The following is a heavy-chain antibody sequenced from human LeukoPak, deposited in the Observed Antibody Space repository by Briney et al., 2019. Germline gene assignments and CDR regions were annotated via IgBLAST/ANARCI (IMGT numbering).Heavy chain of an antibody. D-gene: IGHD3-22*01. V-gene: IGHV1-2*02. CDR2: INPNAGGT. CDR3: TRDPPIDYYDSSGYGRGGYYYGLDV. Sequence: ASVKVSCKASGYTFTGYYIHWVRQAPGQGLEWKGWINPNAGGTNYAQRFQGRVTMTRDTSISTTYMELSRLRSDDTAMYYCTRDPPIDYYDSSGYGRGGYYYGLDVWGQGTTVTVSS. CDR1: GYTFTGYY. J-gene: IGHJ6*02.